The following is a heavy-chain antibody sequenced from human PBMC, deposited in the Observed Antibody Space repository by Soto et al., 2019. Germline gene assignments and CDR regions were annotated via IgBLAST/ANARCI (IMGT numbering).Heavy chain of an antibody. D-gene: IGHD6-13*01. CDR3: AKSQEIGTHFFDS. Sequence: PGGSLRLSCEASGFTFSGFDMHWVRQPTGKGLEWVSSIGTAGDTYYAVSVKGRFTISRDNAKNSLSLQMNSLRAGDVAVYFCAKSQEIGTHFFDSWGQGTQVTVSS. V-gene: IGHV3-13*01. J-gene: IGHJ4*02. CDR1: GFTFSGFD. CDR2: IGTAGDT.